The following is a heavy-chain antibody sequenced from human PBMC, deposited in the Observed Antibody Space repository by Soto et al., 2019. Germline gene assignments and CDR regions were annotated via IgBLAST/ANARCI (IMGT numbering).Heavy chain of an antibody. Sequence: SETLSLTCTVSGDSIXSSYWSWIRQPPGKGLEWIGYMYHSGSTNYNPSLKSRVTISIDRSKNQFSLKLSSVTAADTAVYYCARVPDYWGQGILVTVSS. CDR1: GDSIXSSY. V-gene: IGHV4-59*12. CDR3: ARVPDY. CDR2: MYHSGST. J-gene: IGHJ4*02. D-gene: IGHD2-2*01.